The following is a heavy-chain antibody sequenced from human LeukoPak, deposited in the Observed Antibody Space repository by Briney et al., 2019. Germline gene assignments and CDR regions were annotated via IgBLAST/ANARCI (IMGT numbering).Heavy chain of an antibody. CDR1: GFSFTSYW. CDR2: IYPGDSDT. CDR3: ARRNYDILTGYYESGAFDI. D-gene: IGHD3-9*01. V-gene: IGHV5-51*01. Sequence: GESLKISCKGSGFSFTSYWIGWVRQMPGKGLEWMGIIYPGDSDTRYSPSFQGQVTISADKSISTAYLQWSSLKASDTAMYYCARRNYDILTGYYESGAFDIWGQGTIVTVSS. J-gene: IGHJ3*02.